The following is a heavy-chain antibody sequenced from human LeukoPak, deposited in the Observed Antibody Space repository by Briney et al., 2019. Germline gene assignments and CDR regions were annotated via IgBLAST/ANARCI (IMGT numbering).Heavy chain of an antibody. J-gene: IGHJ3*02. D-gene: IGHD3-10*01. CDR2: INPKSGGT. Sequence: ASVKVSCKASGYTFTNSYMHWVRQAPGQGLEWMGWINPKSGGTNYAQKFQGRVTMTRDTSISTAYMDMSSLRSDDTAVYYCARNLWFGESSDAFDMWGQGTMVTVSS. CDR1: GYTFTNSY. V-gene: IGHV1-2*02. CDR3: ARNLWFGESSDAFDM.